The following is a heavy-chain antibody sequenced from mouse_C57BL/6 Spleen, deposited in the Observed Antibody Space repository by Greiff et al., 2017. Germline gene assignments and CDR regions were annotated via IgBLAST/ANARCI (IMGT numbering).Heavy chain of an antibody. V-gene: IGHV1-67*01. J-gene: IGHJ3*01. CDR3: ARPDSSGSWFAY. D-gene: IGHD3-2*02. CDR2: ISTYYGDA. Sequence: QVQLKESGPELVRPGVSVKISCKGSGYKFTDYAMHWVKQSHAQSLEWIGVISTYYGDARSNQKFKDKATMTVDKSSSTAYMELARLTSEASAVYYYARPDSSGSWFAYWGQGTLVTVSA. CDR1: GYKFTDYA.